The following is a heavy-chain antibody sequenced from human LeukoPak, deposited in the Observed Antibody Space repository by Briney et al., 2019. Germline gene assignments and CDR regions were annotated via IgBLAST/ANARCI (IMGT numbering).Heavy chain of an antibody. Sequence: GGSLRLSCAASGFTFSSYAMSWVRQAPGKGLEWVSAISGSDGSTYYADSVKGRFTISRDTSKNTLYLQMNSLRAEDTAVYYCAKGRYSGSYYNWFDPWGQGTLVTVSS. CDR3: AKGRYSGSYYNWFDP. V-gene: IGHV3-23*01. CDR1: GFTFSSYA. J-gene: IGHJ5*02. D-gene: IGHD1-26*01. CDR2: ISGSDGST.